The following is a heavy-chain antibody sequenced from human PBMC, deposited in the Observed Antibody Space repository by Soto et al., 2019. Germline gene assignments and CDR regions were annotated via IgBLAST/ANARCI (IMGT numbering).Heavy chain of an antibody. CDR3: AKSDYVWERKSSYYFDY. J-gene: IGHJ4*02. Sequence: EVQLLESWGASVQPGGSLRLSCAAAGFIFGNYAMTWVRQAPGKGLEWVSAVTGSGGSTYYTDSVKSRLSISRDNTKNTPNMHNIDLRAEKTDEYYCAKSDYVWERKSSYYFDYWGQGTLVTVSS. CDR2: VTGSGGST. CDR1: GFIFGNYA. V-gene: IGHV3-23*01. D-gene: IGHD3-16*01.